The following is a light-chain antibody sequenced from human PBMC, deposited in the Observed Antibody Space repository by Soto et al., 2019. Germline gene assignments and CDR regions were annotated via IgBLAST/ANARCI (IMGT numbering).Light chain of an antibody. Sequence: EIRLTKSHVTLSLSPAERATLSCRASQSVRDRYLAWYQQKPGHAPRLLIYDTSTRATGVPYRFSGSGSGTDFTLTISRLEPEDFAVYYCQQYGSSPITFGQGTKVDIK. V-gene: IGKV3-20*01. CDR3: QQYGSSPIT. J-gene: IGKJ1*01. CDR1: QSVRDRY. CDR2: DTS.